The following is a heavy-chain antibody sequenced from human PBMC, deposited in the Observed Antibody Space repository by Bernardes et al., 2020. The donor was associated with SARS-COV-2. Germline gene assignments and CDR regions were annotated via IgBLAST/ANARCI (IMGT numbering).Heavy chain of an antibody. Sequence: GSLRLSCAASGFTLSTYAMAWVRQAPGTGLEWVSGITNGGGSTYYADSVKGRFTVSRDNSKNTLYLEMNSLRAEDTAVYYCARRAVRTRDLDYWGQGAPVTVSS. V-gene: IGHV3-23*01. CDR1: GFTLSTYA. D-gene: IGHD2-2*01. CDR2: ITNGGGST. CDR3: ARRAVRTRDLDY. J-gene: IGHJ4*02.